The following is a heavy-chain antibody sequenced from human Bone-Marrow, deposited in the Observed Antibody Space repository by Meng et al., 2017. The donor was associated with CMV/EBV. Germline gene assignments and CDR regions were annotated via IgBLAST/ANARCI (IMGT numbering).Heavy chain of an antibody. D-gene: IGHD3-3*01. CDR2: INHSGST. J-gene: IGHJ6*02. CDR3: ARGPGITIFGVVFYYYGMDV. CDR1: GGSFGGYY. V-gene: IGHV4-34*01. Sequence: SETLSLTCAVYGGSFGGYYWSWIRQPPGKGLEWIGEINHSGSTNYNPSLKSRVTISVDTSKNQFSLKLSSVTAADTAVYYCARGPGITIFGVVFYYYGMDVWGQGTTVTVSS.